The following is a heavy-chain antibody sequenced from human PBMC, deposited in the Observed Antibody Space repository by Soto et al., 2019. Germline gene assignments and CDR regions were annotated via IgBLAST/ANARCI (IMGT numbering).Heavy chain of an antibody. D-gene: IGHD2-8*01. J-gene: IGHJ4*02. Sequence: QVQLVQSGAEVKKPGASVKVSCKASGYTFTSYGISWVRQAPGQGLEWMGWISTYIGNTHYAQKFQGRVTMTTDTSTTTAYLELRSLRSDDTAVYYCARDDVGYCSNGVCYTKPLDYWGQGARVTVSS. CDR3: ARDDVGYCSNGVCYTKPLDY. CDR2: ISTYIGNT. CDR1: GYTFTSYG. V-gene: IGHV1-18*01.